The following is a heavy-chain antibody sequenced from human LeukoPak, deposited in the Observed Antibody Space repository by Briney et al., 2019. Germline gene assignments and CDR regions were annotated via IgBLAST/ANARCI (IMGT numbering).Heavy chain of an antibody. V-gene: IGHV3-30*01. J-gene: IGHJ4*02. Sequence: GGSLRLSCAASGFTFSSYAMHWVRQTPGKGLEWVAAISYDGSNKYYADSVKGRFTISRDNSKDTLYLQMNSLRAEDTAVYYCARTKEPHGQADYWGQGTLVTVSS. CDR3: ARTKEPHGQADY. CDR1: GFTFSSYA. D-gene: IGHD1-14*01. CDR2: ISYDGSNK.